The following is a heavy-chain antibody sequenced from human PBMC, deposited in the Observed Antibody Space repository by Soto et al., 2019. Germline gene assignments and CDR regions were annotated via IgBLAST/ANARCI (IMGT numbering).Heavy chain of an antibody. CDR2: VSGSGSSR. Sequence: PGGSLRLSRADSGLTFSGYAMSWVRQAPGKGLECVSTVSGSGSSRYYADPVNGRFTISRDNSKNTLYLQMNSLRAEDTAVYYCAKGAHASSRYYSWFDPWGQGTLVTVYS. D-gene: IGHD3-22*01. J-gene: IGHJ5*02. V-gene: IGHV3-23*01. CDR1: GLTFSGYA. CDR3: AKGAHASSRYYSWFDP.